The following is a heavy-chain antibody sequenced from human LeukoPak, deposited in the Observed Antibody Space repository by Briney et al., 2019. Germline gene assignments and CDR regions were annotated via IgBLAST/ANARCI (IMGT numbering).Heavy chain of an antibody. J-gene: IGHJ4*02. D-gene: IGHD1-26*01. Sequence: GGSLRLSCAASGFTFSSYWMSWVRQAPGRGLEWVANINQDGSEKYYVDSVKGRFTISRDNAKNSLYLKMNSLRAEDTAVYYCARKIVGAIDYWGQGTLVTVSS. V-gene: IGHV3-7*01. CDR2: INQDGSEK. CDR3: ARKIVGAIDY. CDR1: GFTFSSYW.